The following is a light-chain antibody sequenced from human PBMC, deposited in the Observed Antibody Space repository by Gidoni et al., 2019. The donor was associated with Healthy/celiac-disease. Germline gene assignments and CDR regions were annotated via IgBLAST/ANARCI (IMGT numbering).Light chain of an antibody. CDR1: SGSIASNY. V-gene: IGLV6-57*04. CDR3: QSYDSSSHWV. Sequence: NFMPTQPHSVSESPGKTVTISCTRSSGSIASNYVQWYQQRLGSAPNTMIFEDNQRPSEAPDRFSGSSDNSSNSASLTISGLKTEDEADYYCQSYDSSSHWVFGGGTKLTVL. J-gene: IGLJ3*02. CDR2: EDN.